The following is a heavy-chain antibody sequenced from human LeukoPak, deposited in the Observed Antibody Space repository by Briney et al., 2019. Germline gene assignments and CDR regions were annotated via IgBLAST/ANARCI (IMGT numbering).Heavy chain of an antibody. D-gene: IGHD3-22*01. Sequence: ASVKVSCKASGYTFTGYYMHWARQAPGQGLEWMGWINPNSGGTNYAQKFQGRVTMTRDTSISTAYMGLSRLRSDDTAVYYCARPPAHTYYYDSSGYYYNYWGQGTLVTVSS. CDR1: GYTFTGYY. CDR3: ARPPAHTYYYDSSGYYYNY. V-gene: IGHV1-2*02. J-gene: IGHJ4*02. CDR2: INPNSGGT.